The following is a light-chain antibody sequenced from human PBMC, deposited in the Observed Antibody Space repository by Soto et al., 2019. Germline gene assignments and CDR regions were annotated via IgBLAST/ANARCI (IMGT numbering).Light chain of an antibody. CDR2: AAS. CDR3: QQTYNFPLT. V-gene: IGKV1-39*01. J-gene: IGKJ4*01. CDR1: QSISNY. Sequence: DIQMTQSPSSLSASVGDRVTITCRASQSISNYLSWYQQRPGKAPKLLIYAASSLQSGVPSRFSGGGSGTDFTLAISSLVPEDFATYYCQQTYNFPLTFGGGTKVDIK.